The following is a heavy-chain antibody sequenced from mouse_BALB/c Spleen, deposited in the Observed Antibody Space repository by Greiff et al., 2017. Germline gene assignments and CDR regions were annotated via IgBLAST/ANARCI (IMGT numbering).Heavy chain of an antibody. V-gene: IGHV5-9-3*01. D-gene: IGHD1-2*01. CDR2: ISSGGSYT. Sequence: EVIVEESGGGLVKPGGSLKLSCAASGFTFSSYAMSWVRQTPETRLEWVATISSGGSYTYYPDSVKGRFTISRDNAKNTLYLQMSSLRSEDTAMYYCARQGSTATFADGGEGTRVTVAA. J-gene: IGHJ3*01. CDR3: ARQGSTATFAD. CDR1: GFTFSSYA.